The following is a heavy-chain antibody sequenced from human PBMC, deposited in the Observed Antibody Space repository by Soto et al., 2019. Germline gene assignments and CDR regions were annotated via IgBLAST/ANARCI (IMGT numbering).Heavy chain of an antibody. J-gene: IGHJ6*02. CDR3: ARALGGTSKFYYYYYGMDV. D-gene: IGHD1-1*01. V-gene: IGHV4-30-2*01. Sequence: QLQLQESGSGLVKPSQTLSLTCAVSGGSISSGGYSWSWIRQPPGKGLEWIGYIYHSGITYYHPSLKRRVTISVDRSKNQFSLKLSSVTAADTAVYYCARALGGTSKFYYYYYGMDVWGQGTTVTVSS. CDR1: GGSISSGGYS. CDR2: IYHSGIT.